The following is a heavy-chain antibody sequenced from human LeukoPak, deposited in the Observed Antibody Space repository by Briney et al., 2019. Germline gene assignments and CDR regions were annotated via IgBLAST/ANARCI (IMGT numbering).Heavy chain of an antibody. D-gene: IGHD2-15*01. CDR3: ARDPRYCTGGSCSH. CDR2: ISDSGYST. V-gene: IGHV3-23*01. Sequence: GGSLRLSCAASGFTFSSYVVSWVRQAPGKGLEWVSGISDSGYSTYYADSVKGRFTISRDNSKNTLYLQMNSLRAEDTAVYYCARDPRYCTGGSCSHWGQGTLVTVSS. J-gene: IGHJ4*02. CDR1: GFTFSSYV.